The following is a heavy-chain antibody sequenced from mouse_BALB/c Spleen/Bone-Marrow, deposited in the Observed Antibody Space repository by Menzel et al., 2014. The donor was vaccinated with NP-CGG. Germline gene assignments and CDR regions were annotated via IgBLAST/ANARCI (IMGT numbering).Heavy chain of an antibody. CDR2: IDTSDSYT. J-gene: IGHJ1*01. CDR3: ARDFYGRGWYFDV. V-gene: IGHV1-69*01. Sequence: VKLMESGAELVMPGASVKMSCKASGYTFTDYWMHWVKQRPGQGLEWIGAIDTSDSYTSYNQKFKGKATLTVDESSSTAYMQLSSLTSEGSAFSYCARDFYGRGWYFDVWDAGTTATV. CDR1: GYTFTDYW. D-gene: IGHD1-1*01.